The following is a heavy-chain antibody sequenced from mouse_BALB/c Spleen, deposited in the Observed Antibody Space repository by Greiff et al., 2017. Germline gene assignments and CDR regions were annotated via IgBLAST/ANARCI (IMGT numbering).Heavy chain of an antibody. V-gene: IGHV3-2*02. J-gene: IGHJ2*01. CDR1: GFSITSDYA. Sequence: EVNLVESGPGLVKPSQSLSLTCTVTGFSITSDYAWNWIRQFPGNKLEWMGYISYSGSTSYNPSLKSRISITRDTSKNQFFLQLNSVTTEDTATYYCARSGALDYWGQGTTLTVSA. CDR3: ARSGALDY. CDR2: ISYSGST. D-gene: IGHD4-1*01.